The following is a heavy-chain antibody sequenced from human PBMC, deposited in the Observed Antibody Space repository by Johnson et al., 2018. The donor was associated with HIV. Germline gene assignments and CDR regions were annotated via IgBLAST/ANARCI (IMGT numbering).Heavy chain of an antibody. Sequence: MQLVESGGGLVQPGGSLRLSCAASGFTVSSNYMSCVRQAPGKGLEWVSVIYSGGSTYYADSMKGRFTISRDNAKNSLYLQMNSLRAEDTAVYYCARDRGYWDACDIWGQGTMVIVSS. CDR2: IYSGGST. CDR1: GFTVSSNY. CDR3: ARDRGYWDACDI. D-gene: IGHD3-22*01. J-gene: IGHJ3*02. V-gene: IGHV3-53*01.